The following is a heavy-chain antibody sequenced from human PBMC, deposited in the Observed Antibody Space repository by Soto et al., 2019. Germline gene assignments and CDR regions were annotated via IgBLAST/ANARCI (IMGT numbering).Heavy chain of an antibody. CDR2: IYYSGST. Sequence: LSLTCTVSGGSISSGGYYWSWIRQHPGKGLEWIGYIYYSGSTYYNPSLKSRVTISVDTSKNQFSLKLSSVTAADTAVYYCARIHCSGGSCYGDPWGQGTMVTVSS. CDR1: GGSISSGGYY. D-gene: IGHD2-15*01. CDR3: ARIHCSGGSCYGDP. V-gene: IGHV4-31*03. J-gene: IGHJ3*01.